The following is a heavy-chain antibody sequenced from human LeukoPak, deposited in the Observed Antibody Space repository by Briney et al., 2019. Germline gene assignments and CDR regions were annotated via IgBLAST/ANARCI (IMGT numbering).Heavy chain of an antibody. CDR1: GFTFSSYA. D-gene: IGHD3-22*01. V-gene: IGHV3-23*01. CDR3: AIVHYYDSSGYYYLDYYYGMDV. J-gene: IGHJ6*02. CDR2: ISGSGGST. Sequence: GGSLRLSCAASGFTFSSYAMSWVRQAPGKGLEWVSAISGSGGSTYYADSVKGRFTISRDNSKNTLCLQMNSQRAEDTAVYYCAIVHYYDSSGYYYLDYYYGMDVWGQGTTVTVSS.